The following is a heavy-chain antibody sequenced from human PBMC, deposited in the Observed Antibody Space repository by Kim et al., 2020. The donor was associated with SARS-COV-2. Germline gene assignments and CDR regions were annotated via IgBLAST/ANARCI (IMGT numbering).Heavy chain of an antibody. D-gene: IGHD5-18*01. CDR1: GFTFSSYG. V-gene: IGHV3-33*01. CDR3: ARDANVDTALYYYYYGMDV. Sequence: GGSLRLSCAASGFTFSSYGMHWVRQAPGKGLEWVAVIWYDGSNKYYADSVKGRFTISRDNSKNTLYLQMNSLRAEDTAVYYCARDANVDTALYYYYYGMDVWGQGTTVTVSS. CDR2: IWYDGSNK. J-gene: IGHJ6*02.